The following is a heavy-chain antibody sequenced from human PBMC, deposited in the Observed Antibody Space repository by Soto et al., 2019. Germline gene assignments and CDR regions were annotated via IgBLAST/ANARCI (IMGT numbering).Heavy chain of an antibody. D-gene: IGHD3-3*01. CDR3: ARAPVGLDKISYFDY. Sequence: SETLSLTCTVSGDSVSSVGFHWAWLRRPPGKGLEWIGYIYNGGSTYYRPSLESRMHMSLDATRSHYSLRLTSVTAADTAVYFWARAPVGLDKISYFDYWGQGKLVTVSS. J-gene: IGHJ4*02. V-gene: IGHV4-30-4*01. CDR1: GDSVSSVGFH. CDR2: IYNGGST.